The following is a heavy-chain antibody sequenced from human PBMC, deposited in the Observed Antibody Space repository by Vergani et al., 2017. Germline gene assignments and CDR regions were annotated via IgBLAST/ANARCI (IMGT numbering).Heavy chain of an antibody. D-gene: IGHD3-22*01. CDR2: IKQDGSEK. V-gene: IGHV3-7*02. CDR3: ARVLASRGYPLTDDY. J-gene: IGHJ4*02. Sequence: EVQLVESGGGLVQPGGSLRLSCAASGFTFSSYDMHWVRQATGKGLEWVANIKQDGSEKYYVDSVKGRFTISRDNAKNSLYLQMNSLRAEDTAVYYCARVLASRGYPLTDDYWGQGTLVTVSS. CDR1: GFTFSSYD.